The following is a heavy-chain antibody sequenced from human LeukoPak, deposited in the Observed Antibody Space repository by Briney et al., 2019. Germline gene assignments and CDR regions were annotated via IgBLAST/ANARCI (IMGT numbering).Heavy chain of an antibody. Sequence: PGRSLRLSCAASGFTFSSYAMHWVRQAPGKGLEGVAVISYDGSNKYYADSVKGRFTISRDNSKNTLYLQMNSLRAEDTAVYYCASGSGYKWYYYYGMDVWGQGTTVTVSS. CDR1: GFTFSSYA. D-gene: IGHD6-25*01. CDR2: ISYDGSNK. CDR3: ASGSGYKWYYYYGMDV. V-gene: IGHV3-30*04. J-gene: IGHJ6*02.